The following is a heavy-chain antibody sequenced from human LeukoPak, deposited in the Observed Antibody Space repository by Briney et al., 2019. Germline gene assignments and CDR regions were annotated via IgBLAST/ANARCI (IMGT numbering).Heavy chain of an antibody. CDR2: ISGSDGST. CDR3: VRNLDFWGDSEDY. Sequence: GGSLRLSCAASGFTFSNYAMSWVRQAPGKGLEWVSPISGSDGSTNYADSVKGRFTISRDNSKNTLYLQMNSLRAEDTAVYYCVRNLDFWGDSEDYWGQGTLVTVSS. D-gene: IGHD3-3*01. J-gene: IGHJ4*02. CDR1: GFTFSNYA. V-gene: IGHV3-23*01.